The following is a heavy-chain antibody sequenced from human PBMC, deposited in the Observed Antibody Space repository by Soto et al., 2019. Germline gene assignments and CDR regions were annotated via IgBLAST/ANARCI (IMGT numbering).Heavy chain of an antibody. Sequence: ASVKVSCKASGYTFTSYGISWVRQAPGQGLEWMGWISAYNGNTNYAQKLQGRVTMTTDTSTSTAYMELRSLRSDDTAVYYCARVSGAAAGNNYYYYYGMDVWGQGTTVTVSS. CDR2: ISAYNGNT. CDR1: GYTFTSYG. V-gene: IGHV1-18*01. CDR3: ARVSGAAAGNNYYYYYGMDV. D-gene: IGHD6-13*01. J-gene: IGHJ6*02.